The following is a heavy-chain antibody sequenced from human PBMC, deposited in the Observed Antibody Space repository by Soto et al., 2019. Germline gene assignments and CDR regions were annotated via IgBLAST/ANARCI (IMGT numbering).Heavy chain of an antibody. CDR3: ARAGGYSYGRIDY. Sequence: SETLSLTCPVSGGSISSGDYYWSWIRQPPGKGLEWIGYIYYSGSTYYNPSLKSRVTISVDTSKNQFSLKLSSVTAADTAVYYCARAGGYSYGRIDYWGQGTLVTVSS. CDR1: GGSISSGDYY. D-gene: IGHD5-18*01. V-gene: IGHV4-30-4*01. CDR2: IYYSGST. J-gene: IGHJ4*02.